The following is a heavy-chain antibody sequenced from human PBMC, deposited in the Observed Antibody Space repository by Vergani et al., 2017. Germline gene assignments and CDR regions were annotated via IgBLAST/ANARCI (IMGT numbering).Heavy chain of an antibody. Sequence: EGQLVESGGDWVQRGGSLRLSCAASGFISSSYWMSWVRQAPGKGLEWVANVNQDGSEKYYVDSVRGRFTISRDNAKNSIYLQMNSLLAEDTAVYFCVRVPLISRGSGNYGINNYHGMDVWVQGTTVIVSS. CDR1: GFISSSYW. CDR2: VNQDGSEK. J-gene: IGHJ6*02. CDR3: VRVPLISRGSGNYGINNYHGMDV. D-gene: IGHD3-10*01. V-gene: IGHV3-7*01.